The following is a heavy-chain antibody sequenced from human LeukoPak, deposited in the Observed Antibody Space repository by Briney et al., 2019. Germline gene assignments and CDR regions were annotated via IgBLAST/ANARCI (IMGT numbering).Heavy chain of an antibody. Sequence: PGGSLRLSCAASGFTFSHYDMTWVRQAPGKGLEWVSGIITSGSNTYYADSVKGRFTISRDNAKNSLYLQMNSLRAEDTAVYYCARESSSTYYDFWSGYPDSAKIDYWGQGTLVTVSS. J-gene: IGHJ4*02. V-gene: IGHV3-11*04. D-gene: IGHD3-3*01. CDR3: ARESSSTYYDFWSGYPDSAKIDY. CDR2: IITSGSNT. CDR1: GFTFSHYD.